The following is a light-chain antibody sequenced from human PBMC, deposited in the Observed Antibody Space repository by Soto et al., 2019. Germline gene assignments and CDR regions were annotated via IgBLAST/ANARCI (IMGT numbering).Light chain of an antibody. CDR2: RDN. Sequence: SSELTQPLSVSVALGQTARISCGGNNIGSKNVHWYQQKPGQAPVLVIYRDNNRPSGIPERLSGSNSGNTATLTISRAQAGDEADYYCQVWDSSTAGVFGGGTKLTVL. CDR1: NIGSKN. J-gene: IGLJ3*02. V-gene: IGLV3-9*01. CDR3: QVWDSSTAGV.